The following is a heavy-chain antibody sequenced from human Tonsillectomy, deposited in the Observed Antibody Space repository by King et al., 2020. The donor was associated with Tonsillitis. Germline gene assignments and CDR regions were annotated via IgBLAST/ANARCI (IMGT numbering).Heavy chain of an antibody. CDR2: IYTSGST. D-gene: IGHD2-2*01. CDR1: GGSISSGSYS. CDR3: ARDRRSTSFSELSYFFDY. Sequence: VQLQESGPGLVKPSQTLSLTCTVSGGSISSGSYSWSWIRQPAGKGLEWIGRIYTSGSTNYNPSLKSRVTMSVDTSKNQFSLKLTSVTAADTAVYYCARDRRSTSFSELSYFFDYWGQGTLVTVSS. J-gene: IGHJ4*02. V-gene: IGHV4-61*02.